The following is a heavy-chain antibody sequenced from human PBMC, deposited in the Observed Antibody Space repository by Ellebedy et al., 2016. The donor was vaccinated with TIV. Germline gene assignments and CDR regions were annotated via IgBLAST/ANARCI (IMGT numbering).Heavy chain of an antibody. V-gene: IGHV3-23*01. D-gene: IGHD7-27*01. J-gene: IGHJ4*02. CDR3: SSETATNWGYLHY. CDR1: GFTFSSFA. Sequence: GESLKISCAASGFTFSSFAMSWVRQAPGRGLEWISSIVGSGGSTYYADSVKGRFTISRDNSKNPLFLQMNSLRAEYTSPYYCSSETATNWGYLHYWGQGTLVTVSS. CDR2: IVGSGGST.